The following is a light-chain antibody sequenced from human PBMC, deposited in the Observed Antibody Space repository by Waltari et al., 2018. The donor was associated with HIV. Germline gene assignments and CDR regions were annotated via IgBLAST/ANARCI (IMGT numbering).Light chain of an antibody. CDR2: EVN. Sequence: QSALTQPPSASGSPGQSVSISCTGTNRDVGAYDFVSWYQQHPGKAPKLIIYEVNKRPSGVPDRFSGSKSGNTASLIVSGLQAEDEGDYFCTSYAGNSNFVVFGGGTKLTVL. CDR1: NRDVGAYDF. J-gene: IGLJ2*01. V-gene: IGLV2-8*01. CDR3: TSYAGNSNFVV.